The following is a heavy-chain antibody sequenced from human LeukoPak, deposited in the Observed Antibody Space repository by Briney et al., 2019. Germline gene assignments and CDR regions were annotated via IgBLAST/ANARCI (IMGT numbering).Heavy chain of an antibody. V-gene: IGHV3-9*01. D-gene: IGHD2-2*01. CDR1: GFTFDDYA. CDR3: ARAGIVVVPAAEDRWFDP. CDR2: ISWNSGSI. J-gene: IGHJ5*02. Sequence: GGSLRLSCAASGFTFDDYATHWVRQAPGKGLEWVSGISWNSGSIGYADSVKGRFTISRDNAKNSLYLQMNSLRAEDTAVYYCARAGIVVVPAAEDRWFDPWGQGTLVTVSS.